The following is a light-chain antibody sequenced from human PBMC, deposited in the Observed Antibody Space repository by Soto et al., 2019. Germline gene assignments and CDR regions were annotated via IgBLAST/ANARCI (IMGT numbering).Light chain of an antibody. CDR1: QSVSTD. V-gene: IGKV3-11*01. CDR3: QQRSNWPPT. CDR2: DAS. Sequence: EIVLIQSPATLSFSPGERATLSCSASQSVSTDLAGYQQKPGQAPRLLIYDASNRATGIPARFSGSGSGTDFTLSISGLEPEDLAVYYCQQRSNWPPTFGGGNKVEIK. J-gene: IGKJ4*01.